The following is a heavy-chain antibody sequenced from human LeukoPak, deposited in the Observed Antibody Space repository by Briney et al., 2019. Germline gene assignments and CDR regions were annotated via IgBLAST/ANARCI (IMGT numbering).Heavy chain of an antibody. J-gene: IGHJ5*02. CDR1: GDSVSSNSAA. CDR3: ARVVRGVINWFDP. CDR2: TYYRSKWYN. D-gene: IGHD3-10*01. Sequence: SQTLSLTCAISGDSVSSNSAAWNWSRQSPSRGLEWLGRTYYRSKWYNDYAVSVKSRITINPDTSKNQFSLQLNSVTPEDTAVYYCARVVRGVINWFDPWGQGTLVTVSS. V-gene: IGHV6-1*01.